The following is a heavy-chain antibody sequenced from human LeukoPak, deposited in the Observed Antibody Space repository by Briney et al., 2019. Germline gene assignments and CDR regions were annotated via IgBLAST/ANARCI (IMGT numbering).Heavy chain of an antibody. Sequence: ASVTVSFTASGYTFTGYHMHWVRQAPGQGLEWMGRINTNSGDTNYAQKFQGRVAMTRDTSISTAFMELTRLRSDDTAVYYCARDYCSSTSCLFDYWGQGTLVTGSS. CDR1: GYTFTGYH. CDR2: INTNSGDT. D-gene: IGHD2-2*01. CDR3: ARDYCSSTSCLFDY. V-gene: IGHV1-2*06. J-gene: IGHJ4*02.